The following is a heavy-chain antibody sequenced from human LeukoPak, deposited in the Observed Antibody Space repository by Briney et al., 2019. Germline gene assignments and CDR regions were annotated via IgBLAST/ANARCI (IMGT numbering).Heavy chain of an antibody. D-gene: IGHD3-22*01. CDR1: GFTFSSYA. CDR2: IWYDGSNK. CDR3: ARYYYDSSGRWFDP. J-gene: IGHJ5*02. Sequence: QPGRSLRLSCAASGFTFSSYAMHWVRQAPGKGLEWVAVIWYDGSNKYYADSVKGRFTISRDNSKNTLYLQMNSLRAEDTAVYYCARYYYDSSGRWFDPWGQGTLVTVSS. V-gene: IGHV3-33*08.